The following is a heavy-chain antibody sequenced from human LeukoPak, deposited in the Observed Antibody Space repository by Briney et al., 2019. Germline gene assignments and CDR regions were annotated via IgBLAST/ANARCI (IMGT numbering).Heavy chain of an antibody. D-gene: IGHD5-18*01. J-gene: IGHJ4*02. CDR2: LSYDGSNK. CDR3: ARTVDTAMVTIDY. Sequence: GGSVILSCAASVFLFSNYWIYWIRQAPGKGREWVVVLSYDGSNKYYEDSVKGRFTISRDNSKNTLYLQMNSLRAEDTAVYYCARTVDTAMVTIDYWGQGTLVTVSS. CDR1: VFLFSNYW. V-gene: IGHV3-30-3*01.